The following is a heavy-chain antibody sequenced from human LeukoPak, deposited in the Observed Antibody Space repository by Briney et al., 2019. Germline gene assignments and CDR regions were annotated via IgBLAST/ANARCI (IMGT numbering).Heavy chain of an antibody. CDR2: IYTSGST. CDR1: GGSISSYY. D-gene: IGHD6-19*01. J-gene: IGHJ5*02. CDR3: ARGYSSGWYYWFDP. V-gene: IGHV4-4*07. Sequence: SETLSLTCAVSGGSISSYYWSWIRQPAGKGLEWIGRIYTSGSTNYTPSLKSRVTMSVDTSKNQFPLKLSSGTVAATAVDYCARGYSSGWYYWFDPWGQGTLVTVSS.